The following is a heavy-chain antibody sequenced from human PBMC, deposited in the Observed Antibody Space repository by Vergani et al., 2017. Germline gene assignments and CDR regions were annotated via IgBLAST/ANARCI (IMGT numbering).Heavy chain of an antibody. Sequence: QVQLVESGGGEVQPGRSLRLSCSAAGFPFSDYGVHWVRQAPGKGLEWVSVISYDGNKKNYADSVKGRFTISRDNSKNTLYLEMNALRAEDTAVYYCARDFLTRVTTLDYYYRGGGGKGTTVT. J-gene: IGHJ6*03. CDR1: GFPFSDYG. D-gene: IGHD1-1*01. CDR2: ISYDGNKK. V-gene: IGHV3-30*03. CDR3: ARDFLTRVTTLDYYYRGG.